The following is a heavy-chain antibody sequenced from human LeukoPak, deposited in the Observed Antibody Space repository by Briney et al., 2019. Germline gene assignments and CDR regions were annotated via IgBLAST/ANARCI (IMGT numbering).Heavy chain of an antibody. D-gene: IGHD3-10*01. CDR2: IYYSGST. Sequence: SETLSLTCTVSGGSISSGDYYWSWIRQPPGKGLEWIGYIYYSGSTYYNPSLKSRVTISVDTSKNQFSLKLSSVTAADTAVYYCARSMVRGVISSYWGQGTQVTVSS. J-gene: IGHJ4*02. V-gene: IGHV4-30-4*01. CDR1: GGSISSGDYY. CDR3: ARSMVRGVISSY.